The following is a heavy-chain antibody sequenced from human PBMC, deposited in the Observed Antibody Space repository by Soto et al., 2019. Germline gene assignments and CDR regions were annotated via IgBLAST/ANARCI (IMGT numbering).Heavy chain of an antibody. D-gene: IGHD1-1*01. V-gene: IGHV3-23*01. CDR2: IRGGGGAT. Sequence: EVQLLESGGGLVQPGGSLRLSCAASGFTCSADAMSWVRQAPGKGLEWVSTIRGGGGATHYADSVKGRFTISRDDSKNTLYVQMNSLRAEDTAVYYCAKFKGHPLEYWYFDFWGRGTLVTVSS. CDR1: GFTCSADA. J-gene: IGHJ2*01. CDR3: AKFKGHPLEYWYFDF.